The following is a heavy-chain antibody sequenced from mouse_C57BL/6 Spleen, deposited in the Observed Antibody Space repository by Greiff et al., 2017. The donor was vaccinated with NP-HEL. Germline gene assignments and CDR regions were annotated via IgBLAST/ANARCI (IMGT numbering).Heavy chain of an antibody. CDR3: ARFTTVVARSYWYFDV. D-gene: IGHD1-1*01. CDR2: INPSNGGT. Sequence: QVQLQQPGTELVKPGASVKLSCKASGYTFTSYWMHWVKQRPGQGLEWMGNINPSNGGTNYNEKFKSKATLTVDKSSSTAYMQLSSLTSEDSAVYYCARFTTVVARSYWYFDVWGTGTTVTVSS. J-gene: IGHJ1*03. V-gene: IGHV1-53*01. CDR1: GYTFTSYW.